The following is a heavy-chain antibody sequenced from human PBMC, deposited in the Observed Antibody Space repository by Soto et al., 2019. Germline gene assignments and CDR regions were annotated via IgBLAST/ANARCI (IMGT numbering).Heavy chain of an antibody. V-gene: IGHV1-3*01. CDR2: ISAANGYT. CDR3: ARGGGLDD. CDR1: GYSFTSFP. D-gene: IGHD3-10*01. J-gene: IGHJ4*02. Sequence: QVQLVQSGAEVKKPGASVKVSCKASGYSFTSFPIHWVRQAPGQGLECMGWISAANGYTRYSQKFQGRVTITRDTPATTAYMDLSSLTSEDTAVYYCARGGGLDDWGQGTLITVSS.